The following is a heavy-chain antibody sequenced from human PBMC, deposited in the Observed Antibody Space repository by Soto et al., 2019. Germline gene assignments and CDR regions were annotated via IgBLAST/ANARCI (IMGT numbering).Heavy chain of an antibody. J-gene: IGHJ4*02. CDR2: IYYSGST. CDR3: ASLNRGYSLNY. CDR1: GGSISSSSYY. V-gene: IGHV4-39*01. Sequence: QLQLQESGPGLVKPSETLSLTCTVSGGSISSSSYYWGWIRQPPGKGLEWIGSIYYSGSTYYNPSLKGRVTISVDTSKNQFSLKLSSVTAADTAVYYCASLNRGYSLNYWGQGTLVTVSS. D-gene: IGHD6-13*01.